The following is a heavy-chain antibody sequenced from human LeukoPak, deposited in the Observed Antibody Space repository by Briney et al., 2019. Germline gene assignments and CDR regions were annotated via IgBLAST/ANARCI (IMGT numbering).Heavy chain of an antibody. D-gene: IGHD2-2*01. CDR1: GGSFSAFY. Sequence: SETLSLTCNVSGGSFSAFYWSWIRQPPGEGLEWVGELSHTGNTNYNPSLKSRVTFSVDTSKRQFSLKLKSVTAADTAVYYCARGAYCTSINCYGFDYWGQGPLVTVSS. CDR2: LSHTGNT. V-gene: IGHV4-34*01. CDR3: ARGAYCTSINCYGFDY. J-gene: IGHJ4*02.